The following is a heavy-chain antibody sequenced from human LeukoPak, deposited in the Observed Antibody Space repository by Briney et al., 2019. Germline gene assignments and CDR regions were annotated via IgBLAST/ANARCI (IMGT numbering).Heavy chain of an antibody. Sequence: SETLSLTCTVSGGSISSGGYYWSWIRQPPGKGLEWIGYIYHSGSTYYNPSLKSRVTISVDRSKNQFSLKLSSVTAADTAVYYCALEYSSSSDNWFDPWGQGTLVTVSS. V-gene: IGHV4-30-2*01. CDR2: IYHSGST. D-gene: IGHD6-6*01. CDR1: GGSISSGGYY. J-gene: IGHJ5*02. CDR3: ALEYSSSSDNWFDP.